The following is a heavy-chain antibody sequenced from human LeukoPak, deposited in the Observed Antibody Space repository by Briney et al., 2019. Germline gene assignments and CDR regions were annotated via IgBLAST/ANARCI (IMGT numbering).Heavy chain of an antibody. D-gene: IGHD7-27*01. CDR2: ISSSSSYI. J-gene: IGHJ3*02. Sequence: GGSLRLSCAASGFTFSSYSMNWVRQAPGKGLEWVSSISSSSSYIYYADSVKGRFTISRDNAKNSLYLQMNSLRAEDTAVYYCARWPGDDAFDIWGQGTMVTDSS. CDR1: GFTFSSYS. V-gene: IGHV3-21*01. CDR3: ARWPGDDAFDI.